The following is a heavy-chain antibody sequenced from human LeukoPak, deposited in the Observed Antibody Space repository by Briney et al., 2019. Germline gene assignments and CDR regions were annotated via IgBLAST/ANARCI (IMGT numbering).Heavy chain of an antibody. CDR1: GRSISSRSNY. CDR3: ATKVDTAMVQYYFDY. Sequence: SQTRSPTCTVAGRSISSRSNYWDWIRHPPWRGLEGLGRIYYGGSTYYKPTHKSRVPISVDTSKNQFSLKLSSVPAADTAVYYCATKVDTAMVQYYFDYWGQGTLVTVSS. V-gene: IGHV4-39*01. J-gene: IGHJ4*02. CDR2: IYYGGST. D-gene: IGHD5-18*01.